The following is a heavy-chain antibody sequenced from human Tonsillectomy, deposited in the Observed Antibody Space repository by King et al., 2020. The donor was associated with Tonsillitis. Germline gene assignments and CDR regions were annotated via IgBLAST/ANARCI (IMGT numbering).Heavy chain of an antibody. J-gene: IGHJ3*02. CDR2: INPSGGST. D-gene: IGHD2-21*02. CDR1: GYTFTSYY. Sequence: QLVQSGAEVKKPGASVKVSCKASGYTFTSYYMHWVRQAPGQGLEWMGIINPSGGSTSYAQKFQGRVTMTRDTSTSTVYMELSSLRSEDTAVYYCARGPHSGYYYCGGDCQYCAAFDIWGQGTMVTVSS. CDR3: ARGPHSGYYYCGGDCQYCAAFDI. V-gene: IGHV1-46*01.